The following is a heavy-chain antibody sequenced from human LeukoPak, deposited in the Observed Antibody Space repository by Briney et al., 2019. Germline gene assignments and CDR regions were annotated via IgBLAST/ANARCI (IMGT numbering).Heavy chain of an antibody. J-gene: IGHJ5*02. D-gene: IGHD3-22*01. CDR1: GFTFSSYE. Sequence: GGSLRLSCAASGFTFSSYEMNWVRQAPGKGLEWVSYISSSGSTIYYADSVKGRFTISRDNAKNSLYLQMNSLRAEDTAVYYCARFGYDSSGYYYASWGQGTLVTVSS. CDR2: ISSSGSTI. V-gene: IGHV3-48*03. CDR3: ARFGYDSSGYYYAS.